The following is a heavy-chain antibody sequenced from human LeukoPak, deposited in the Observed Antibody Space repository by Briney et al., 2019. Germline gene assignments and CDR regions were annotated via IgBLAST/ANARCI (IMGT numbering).Heavy chain of an antibody. Sequence: ASVKVSCKAPGGTFSSYAISWVRQAPGQGLEWMGIINPSGGSTSYAQKFQGRVTMTRDTSTSTVYMELSSLRSEDTAVYYCARFATNFWSGYSFDYWGQGTLVTVSS. CDR2: INPSGGST. CDR1: GGTFSSYA. CDR3: ARFATNFWSGYSFDY. J-gene: IGHJ4*02. D-gene: IGHD3-3*01. V-gene: IGHV1-46*03.